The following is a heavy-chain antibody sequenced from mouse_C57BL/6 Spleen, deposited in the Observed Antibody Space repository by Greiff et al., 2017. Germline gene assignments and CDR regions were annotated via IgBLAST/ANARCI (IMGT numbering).Heavy chain of an antibody. V-gene: IGHV1-15*01. CDR2: IDPETGGT. D-gene: IGHD1-1*01. Sequence: QVQLQQSGAELVRPGASVTLSCKASGYTFTDYEMHWVKQTPVHGLEWIGAIDPETGGTAYNQKFKGKAILTADESSSTAYMELRSLTSEDSAVYYCTRRDRYYGSRGDYWGQGTTLTVSS. CDR1: GYTFTDYE. CDR3: TRRDRYYGSRGDY. J-gene: IGHJ2*01.